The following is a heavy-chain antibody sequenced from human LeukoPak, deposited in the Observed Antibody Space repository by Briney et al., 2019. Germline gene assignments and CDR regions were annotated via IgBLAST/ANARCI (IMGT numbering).Heavy chain of an antibody. CDR2: INHSGST. D-gene: IGHD3-3*01. Sequence: SETLSLTCAVYGGSFSGYYWSWIRQPPAKGLEWIGEINHSGSTNYNPSLKSRVTISVDTSNNQFSLKLSSVTAADTAVYYCARLTGYDFWSGYFLLGYYYYYMDVWGKGTTVTVSS. CDR3: ARLTGYDFWSGYFLLGYYYYYMDV. CDR1: GGSFSGYY. J-gene: IGHJ6*03. V-gene: IGHV4-34*01.